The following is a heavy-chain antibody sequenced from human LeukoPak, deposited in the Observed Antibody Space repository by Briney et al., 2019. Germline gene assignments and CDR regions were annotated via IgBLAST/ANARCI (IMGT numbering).Heavy chain of an antibody. V-gene: IGHV3-15*01. CDR1: GFTFSDAW. CDR2: IKSKTDGGII. J-gene: IGHJ4*02. Sequence: PGGSLRLSCAAAGFTFSDAWMSWVRQAPGKGLEWVGRIKSKTDGGIIDYAAPVKGRFIISRDDSKYTLYLQMNSLKTEDTAVYYCATALYDWNDVNYWXQGTLVTVSS. CDR3: ATALYDWNDVNY. D-gene: IGHD1-1*01.